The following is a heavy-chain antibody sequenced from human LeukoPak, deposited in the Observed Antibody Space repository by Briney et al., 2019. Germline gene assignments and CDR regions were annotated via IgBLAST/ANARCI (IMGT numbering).Heavy chain of an antibody. V-gene: IGHV3-15*01. CDR3: TTEPRD. CDR2: IKSEADGGTI. Sequence: GGSLRLSCATSGFTFSNYAMSWIRQAPGRGLEWVGRIKSEADGGTIDYAAPVKGRFTISRDDSKNTLYLQINSLRTEDTAVYYCTTEPRDWGQGTLVTVSS. J-gene: IGHJ4*02. CDR1: GFTFSNYA.